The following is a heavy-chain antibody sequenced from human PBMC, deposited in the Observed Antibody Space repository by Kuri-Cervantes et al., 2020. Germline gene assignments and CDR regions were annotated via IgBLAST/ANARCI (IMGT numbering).Heavy chain of an antibody. CDR3: ARGGVGATY. CDR2: IDRRGST. Sequence: SETLSLTCAVYGGSFSGYYWSWIRQPPGKGLEWIGEIDRRGSTNYNPSLKSRVTASVDTSKNQFSLRLSSVTAADTAVYYCARGGVGATYWGQGTLVTVSS. CDR1: GGSFSGYY. V-gene: IGHV4-34*01. D-gene: IGHD1-26*01. J-gene: IGHJ4*02.